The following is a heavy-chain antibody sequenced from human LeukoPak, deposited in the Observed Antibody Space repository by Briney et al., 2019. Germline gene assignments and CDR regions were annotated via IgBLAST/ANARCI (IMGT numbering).Heavy chain of an antibody. D-gene: IGHD1-26*01. J-gene: IGHJ4*02. V-gene: IGHV3-21*01. CDR2: MSSSRDYV. CDR1: GFTFNAYT. Sequence: GGSLRLSCGASGFTFNAYTMHWVRQVPGKGVEWVSSMSSSRDYVFYADSVKGRFTIFRDNANQSLDLEMSSLRGEDTAIYYCERGLVGAAFDYWGRGTLVTVSS. CDR3: ERGLVGAAFDY.